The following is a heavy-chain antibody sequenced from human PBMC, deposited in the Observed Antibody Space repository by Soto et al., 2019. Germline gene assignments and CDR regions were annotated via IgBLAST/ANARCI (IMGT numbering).Heavy chain of an antibody. CDR3: TRGDWWELPTMDY. CDR2: IRSKANSYAT. V-gene: IGHV3-73*01. J-gene: IGHJ4*02. CDR1: GFTFSGSA. D-gene: IGHD1-26*01. Sequence: GGSLRLSCEASGFTFSGSAMHWVRQASGKGLEWVGRIRSKANSYATAYAASVKGRFTISRDDSKNTAYLQMNSLKTEDTAVYYCTRGDWWELPTMDYWGQGTLVTVSS.